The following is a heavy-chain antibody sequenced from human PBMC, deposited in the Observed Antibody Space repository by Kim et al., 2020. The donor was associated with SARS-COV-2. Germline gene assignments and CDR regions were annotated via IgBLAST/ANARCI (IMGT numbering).Heavy chain of an antibody. CDR2: IYYSGST. CDR1: GGSVSSGSYY. D-gene: IGHD3-10*01. V-gene: IGHV4-61*01. CDR3: AREISPGGFDP. Sequence: SETLSLTCTVSGGSVSSGSYYWSWIRQPPGKGLEWIGYIYYSGSTNYNPSLKSRVTISVDTSKNQFSLKLSSVTAADTAVYYCAREISPGGFDPWGQGTLVTVSS. J-gene: IGHJ5*02.